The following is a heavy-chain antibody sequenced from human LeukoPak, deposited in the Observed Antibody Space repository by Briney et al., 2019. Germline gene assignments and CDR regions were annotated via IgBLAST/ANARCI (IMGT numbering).Heavy chain of an antibody. Sequence: GRSLRLSCAASGFTFSSYGMHWVRQAPGKGLERVAVISYDGSNKYYADSVKGRFTISRDNSKNTLYLQMNSLRAEDTAVYYCAKVGLELPSGMDVWGQGTTVTVSS. CDR2: ISYDGSNK. CDR3: AKVGLELPSGMDV. V-gene: IGHV3-30*18. D-gene: IGHD1-7*01. J-gene: IGHJ6*02. CDR1: GFTFSSYG.